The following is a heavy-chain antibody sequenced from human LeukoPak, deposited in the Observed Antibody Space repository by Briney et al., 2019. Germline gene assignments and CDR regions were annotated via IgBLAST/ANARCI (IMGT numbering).Heavy chain of an antibody. CDR2: ISGSGGST. Sequence: PSETLSLTCAVSGGSISSSNWWSWVRQAPGKGLEWVSAISGSGGSTYYADSVKGRFTISRDNSKNTLYLQMNSLRAEDTAVYYCAKEVGSSGWYGYYYYYYGMDVWGQGTTVTVSS. CDR1: GGSISSSN. CDR3: AKEVGSSGWYGYYYYYYGMDV. V-gene: IGHV3-23*01. J-gene: IGHJ6*02. D-gene: IGHD6-19*01.